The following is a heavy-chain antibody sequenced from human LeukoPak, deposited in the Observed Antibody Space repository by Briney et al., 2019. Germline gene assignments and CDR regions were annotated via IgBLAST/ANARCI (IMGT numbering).Heavy chain of an antibody. CDR1: GGSISSNSYY. CDR3: ARDGRFPPEVLPRYFDY. Sequence: PSETLSLTCAVSGGSISSNSYYWGWIRQPPGKGLEWIGNIYYSGGTYYNPSLKSRVTISVETSKNQFSLKLSSVTAADTAVYYCARDGRFPPEVLPRYFDYWGQGTLVTVSS. V-gene: IGHV4-39*07. J-gene: IGHJ4*02. D-gene: IGHD1-26*01. CDR2: IYYSGGT.